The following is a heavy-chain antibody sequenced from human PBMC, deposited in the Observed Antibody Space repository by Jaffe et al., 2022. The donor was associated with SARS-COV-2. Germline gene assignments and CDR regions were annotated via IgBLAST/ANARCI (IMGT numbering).Heavy chain of an antibody. CDR2: INPNSGGT. V-gene: IGHV1-2*02. J-gene: IGHJ5*02. CDR3: ARANYYDSSDNWFDP. CDR1: GYTFTGYY. D-gene: IGHD3-22*01. Sequence: QVQLVQSGAEVKKPGASVKVSCKASGYTFTGYYMHWVRQAPGQGLEWMGWINPNSGGTNYAQKFQGRVTMTRDTSISTAYMELSRLRSDDTAVYYCARANYYDSSDNWFDPWGQGTLVTVSS.